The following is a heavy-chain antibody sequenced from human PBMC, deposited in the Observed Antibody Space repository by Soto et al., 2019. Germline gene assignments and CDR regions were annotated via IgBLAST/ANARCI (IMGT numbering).Heavy chain of an antibody. CDR3: ARDQGDYDFWSGSSGWFDP. CDR1: GGSISSGGYY. D-gene: IGHD3-3*01. J-gene: IGHJ5*02. V-gene: IGHV4-31*03. CDR2: IYYSGTT. Sequence: QVQLQESGPGLVKPSQTLSLTCTVSGGSISSGGYYWSWIRQHPGKGLEWIGCIYYSGTTHYNPSLKSRLTISVDTSKNQFSLRLTSVTVADTAVYYCARDQGDYDFWSGSSGWFDPWGQGNLVTVSS.